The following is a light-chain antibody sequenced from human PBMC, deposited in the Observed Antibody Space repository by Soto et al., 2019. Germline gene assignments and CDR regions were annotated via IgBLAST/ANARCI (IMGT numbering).Light chain of an antibody. V-gene: IGKV3-15*01. Sequence: EIVMTQSPATLSVSPGERATLSCRASQSVSSNLAWYQQKPGQAPRLLIYGASTRATCIPARFSGSGSGTEFTLTISSLQSEDVAVYYCQHYNNWPRTFGQGTKVEIK. J-gene: IGKJ1*01. CDR3: QHYNNWPRT. CDR2: GAS. CDR1: QSVSSN.